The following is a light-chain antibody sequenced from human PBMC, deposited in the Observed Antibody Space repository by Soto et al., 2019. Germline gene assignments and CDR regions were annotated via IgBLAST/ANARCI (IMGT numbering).Light chain of an antibody. CDR3: QQSYSRT. Sequence: DIQMTQSPSSLSASVGDRVTITCRASQSISSYLNWYQQKPGKAPKLLIYAASSLQSGVPSRFSGSGSGTDFTLTISSLQPEDFATYYCQQSYSRTFGQGTNVDIK. CDR1: QSISSY. CDR2: AAS. J-gene: IGKJ1*01. V-gene: IGKV1-39*01.